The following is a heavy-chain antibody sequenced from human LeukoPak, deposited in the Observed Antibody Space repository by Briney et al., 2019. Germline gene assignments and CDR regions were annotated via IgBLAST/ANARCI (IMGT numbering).Heavy chain of an antibody. D-gene: IGHD5-12*01. CDR2: ISSSSSYI. Sequence: GGSLRLSCAASGFIFSPYGMTWVRQAPGKGLEWVSSISSSSSYIYYADLVKGRFTISRDNAKNSLYLQMNSLRAEDTAVYYCARDLIRMATTGGFGYWGQGTLVTVSS. CDR3: ARDLIRMATTGGFGY. V-gene: IGHV3-21*01. J-gene: IGHJ4*02. CDR1: GFIFSPYG.